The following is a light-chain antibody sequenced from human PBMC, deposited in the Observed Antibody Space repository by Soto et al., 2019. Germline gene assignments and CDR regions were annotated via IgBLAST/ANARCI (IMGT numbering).Light chain of an antibody. CDR3: QQYGSSPWGT. CDR2: GAS. V-gene: IGKV3-20*01. Sequence: EIVLTQSPGTLSLSPGDRATLSCRASQSVSSTFFAWYQQKPGQAPRLLMFGASNRATGIPDRFSGSGSGTDFTLTISRLEPEDFAVYYCQQYGSSPWGTVGQWTKVDIK. J-gene: IGKJ1*01. CDR1: QSVSSTF.